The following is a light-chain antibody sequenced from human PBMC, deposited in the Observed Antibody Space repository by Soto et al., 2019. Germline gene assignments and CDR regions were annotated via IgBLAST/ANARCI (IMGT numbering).Light chain of an antibody. CDR3: QQYYSYPSIT. V-gene: IGKV1-8*01. CDR1: QGISSY. Sequence: AIRMTQSPSSLSASTGDRVTITCRASQGISSYLAWYQQKPGKAPKLRIYAASTLQSGVPSRFSGSGSGTDFTLTISCLQSEDFATYYCQQYYSYPSITFGQGTRLEIK. J-gene: IGKJ5*01. CDR2: AAS.